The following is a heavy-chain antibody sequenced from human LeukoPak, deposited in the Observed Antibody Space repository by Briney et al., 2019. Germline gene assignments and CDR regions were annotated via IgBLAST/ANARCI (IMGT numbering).Heavy chain of an antibody. CDR3: ASLTNYDILTGYYI. CDR1: GFTFIAYT. V-gene: IGHV3-21*01. CDR2: ISSSSSYI. Sequence: RGSLRLSCAASGFTFIAYTMNWVRQAPGKGLEWVSSISSSSSYIYYADSVKGRFTISRDNAKNSLYLQMNSLRAEDTAVYYCASLTNYDILTGYYIWGQGTLVTVSS. J-gene: IGHJ4*02. D-gene: IGHD3-9*01.